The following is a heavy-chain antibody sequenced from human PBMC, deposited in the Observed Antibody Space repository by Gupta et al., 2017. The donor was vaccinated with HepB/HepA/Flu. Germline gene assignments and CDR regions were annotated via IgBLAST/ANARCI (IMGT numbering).Heavy chain of an antibody. CDR3: ARKGLKYGFFTY. V-gene: IGHV1-18*01. Sequence: QVQLVQSGPEVKMPGASVKVSCKASGYTFSTYGISWVRQAPGQDLEWMGWINTNNGNTNEGQKFQGRVTLTTDTSTRTAYMELGRVRSDDTAVYYCARKGLKYGFFTYGGQGSLVTVCS. D-gene: IGHD3-10*01. J-gene: IGHJ4*01. CDR2: INTNNGNT. CDR1: GYTFSTYG.